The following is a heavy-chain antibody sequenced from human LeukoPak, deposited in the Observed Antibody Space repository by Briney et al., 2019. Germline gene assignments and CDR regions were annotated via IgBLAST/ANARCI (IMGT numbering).Heavy chain of an antibody. V-gene: IGHV4-30-4*08. J-gene: IGHJ5*02. CDR3: ARDRITMVRGVNGDWFDP. CDR1: GGSISSGDYY. Sequence: SQTLSLTCTVSGGSISSGDYYWSWIRQPPGKGLEWIGYIYYSGSTYYNPSLKSRVTISVDTSKNQFSLKLSSVTAADTAVYYCARDRITMVRGVNGDWFDPWGQGTLVTVSS. CDR2: IYYSGST. D-gene: IGHD3-10*01.